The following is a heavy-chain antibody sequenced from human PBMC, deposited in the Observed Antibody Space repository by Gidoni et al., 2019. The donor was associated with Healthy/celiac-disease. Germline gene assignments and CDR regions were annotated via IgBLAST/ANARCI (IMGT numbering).Heavy chain of an antibody. Sequence: EVQLLESGGGLVQPGGSLRLSCAASGFTFSSYAMSWVRQAPGKGLEWVSAISGSGGSTYYADSVKGRFTISRDNSKNTLYLQMNSLRAEDTAVYYCAKDACSGGSCYLKTPRPGAFDIWGQGTMVTVSS. CDR1: GFTFSSYA. CDR3: AKDACSGGSCYLKTPRPGAFDI. J-gene: IGHJ3*02. D-gene: IGHD2-15*01. V-gene: IGHV3-23*01. CDR2: ISGSGGST.